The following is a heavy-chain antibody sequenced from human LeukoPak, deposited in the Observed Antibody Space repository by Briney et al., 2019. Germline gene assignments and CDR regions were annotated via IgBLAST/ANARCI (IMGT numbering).Heavy chain of an antibody. CDR2: ISSSSSTI. CDR1: GDSISSSSSY. D-gene: IGHD3-10*01. Sequence: PSETLSLTCTVSGDSISSSSSYWGWVRQAPGKGLEWVSYISSSSSTIYYADSVKGRFTISRDNAKNSLYLQMNSLRAEDTAVYYCARDLEGVLLWFGEPRPFDYWGQGTLVTVSS. V-gene: IGHV3-48*01. CDR3: ARDLEGVLLWFGEPRPFDY. J-gene: IGHJ4*02.